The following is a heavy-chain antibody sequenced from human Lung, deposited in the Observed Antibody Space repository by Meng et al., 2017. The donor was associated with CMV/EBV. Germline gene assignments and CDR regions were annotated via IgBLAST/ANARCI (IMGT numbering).Heavy chain of an antibody. D-gene: IGHD2-21*01. CDR2: ASFDVNDDK. CDR1: GLAFRKFA. V-gene: IGHV3-30*04. J-gene: IGHJ4*02. Sequence: GASLKISCVVSGLAFRKFALHWLRQAQDKGLEWVGVASFDVNDDKYYADSVEGRFTIYRDNSKNTFFLEMNSLRPEDTATYFCPTGLPNNDYWGQGSGVTVSS. CDR3: PTGLPNNDY.